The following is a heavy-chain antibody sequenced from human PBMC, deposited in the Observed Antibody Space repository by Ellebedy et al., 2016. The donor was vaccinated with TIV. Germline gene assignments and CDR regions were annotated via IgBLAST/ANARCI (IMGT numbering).Heavy chain of an antibody. V-gene: IGHV3-48*02. CDR2: ISSSSSTI. Sequence: GESLKISXAASGFTFSTYSVNWVRQAPGKGLEWVSYISSSSSTIYYADSVRGRFTISRDNAKSSLYLQMNSLRDEDTAVYYCAREDWFDPWGQGTLVTVSS. J-gene: IGHJ5*02. CDR1: GFTFSTYS. CDR3: AREDWFDP.